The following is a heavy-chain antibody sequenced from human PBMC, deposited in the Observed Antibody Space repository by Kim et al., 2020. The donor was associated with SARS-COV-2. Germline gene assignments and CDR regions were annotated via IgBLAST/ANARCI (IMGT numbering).Heavy chain of an antibody. V-gene: IGHV1-46*01. CDR2: INPSGGST. Sequence: ASVKVSCKASGYTFTSYYIHWVRQAPGQGLEWMGIINPSGGSTSYAQKFQGRVTMTRDTSTSTVYMELSSLRFEDTAVYYCARDRSSTVTTFGVRWFDPWGQGTLVTVSS. D-gene: IGHD4-17*01. CDR3: ARDRSSTVTTFGVRWFDP. J-gene: IGHJ5*02. CDR1: GYTFTSYY.